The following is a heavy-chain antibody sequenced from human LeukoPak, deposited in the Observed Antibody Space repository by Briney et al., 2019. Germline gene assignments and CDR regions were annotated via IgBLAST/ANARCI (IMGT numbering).Heavy chain of an antibody. V-gene: IGHV3-48*03. CDR3: AKSLLTTASGTGRAFDL. Sequence: PGGSLRLSCAASGFTFSSYGFHWVRQAPGKGLEWVSYISSSGSTIYYADSVKGRFTISRDNAKNSLYLQMNSLRADDAAEYYCAKSLLTTASGTGRAFDLWGQGTMVTVSS. CDR1: GFTFSSYG. CDR2: ISSSGSTI. D-gene: IGHD1-26*01. J-gene: IGHJ3*01.